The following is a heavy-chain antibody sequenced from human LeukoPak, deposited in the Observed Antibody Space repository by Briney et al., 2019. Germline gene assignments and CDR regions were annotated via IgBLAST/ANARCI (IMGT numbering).Heavy chain of an antibody. CDR1: GFTFRSHA. Sequence: GGSLRLSCAASGFTFRSHAMSWVRQAPEKGLEWVSAISGSGGSTYYADSVKGRFTISRDNSKNTLYLQMNSLRAEDTAVYYCARDRRPRITMIVVVIPQSPNYWGQGTLVTVSS. J-gene: IGHJ4*02. D-gene: IGHD3-22*01. V-gene: IGHV3-23*01. CDR2: ISGSGGST. CDR3: ARDRRPRITMIVVVIPQSPNY.